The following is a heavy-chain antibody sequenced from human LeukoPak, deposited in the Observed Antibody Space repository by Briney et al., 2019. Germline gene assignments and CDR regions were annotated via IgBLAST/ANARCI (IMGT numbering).Heavy chain of an antibody. CDR3: ARGGTVWLREFDY. D-gene: IGHD5-12*01. CDR1: GGSIGNYH. V-gene: IGHV4-4*07. Sequence: PSETLSLTCTVSGGSIGNYHWSWIRQPAGKGLEWIGRIYISGSTNYNPSLKSRVTMSVDTSKNQFSLKLSSVTAADTAVYYCARGGTVWLREFDYWGQGTLVTVSS. CDR2: IYISGST. J-gene: IGHJ4*02.